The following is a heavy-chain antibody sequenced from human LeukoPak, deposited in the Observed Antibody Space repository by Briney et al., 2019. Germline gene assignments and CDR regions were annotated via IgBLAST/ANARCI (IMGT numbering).Heavy chain of an antibody. CDR3: ARTGYSSVRGYDY. D-gene: IGHD6-19*01. CDR1: EFTFISYW. J-gene: IGHJ4*02. CDR2: IKQDGSEK. Sequence: GGSLRLSCAASEFTFISYWMTWVRQAPGKGLEWVANIKQDGSEKYYVDSVKGRFTISRDNAKNSLYLQMNSLRAEDTAVYYCARTGYSSVRGYDYWGQGTLVTVPS. V-gene: IGHV3-7*01.